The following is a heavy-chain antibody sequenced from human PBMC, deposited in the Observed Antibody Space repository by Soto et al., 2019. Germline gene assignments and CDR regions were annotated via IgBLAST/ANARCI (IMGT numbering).Heavy chain of an antibody. Sequence: QLVESGGGLVQPGGSLRLSCAASGFTLNNYWMHWVRQATGMGLVWVSRINGDATSTSYADSVKGRFTISRDNASNTLYLQMNSLRAEDTALYYCARGDIAAETFFYYYGMDLWGQGTTVTVS. V-gene: IGHV3-74*01. CDR2: INGDATST. CDR1: GFTLNNYW. J-gene: IGHJ6*02. D-gene: IGHD6-13*01. CDR3: ARGDIAAETFFYYYGMDL.